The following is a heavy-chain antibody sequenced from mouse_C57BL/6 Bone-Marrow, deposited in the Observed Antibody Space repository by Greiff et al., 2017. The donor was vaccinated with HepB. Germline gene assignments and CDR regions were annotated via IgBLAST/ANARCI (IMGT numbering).Heavy chain of an antibody. CDR1: GYTFTSYW. D-gene: IGHD2-5*01. J-gene: IGHJ1*03. CDR2: IYPSDSET. Sequence: QVHVKQPGAELVRPGSSVKLSCKASGYTFTSYWMDWVKQRPGQGLEWIGNIYPSDSETHYNQKFKDKATLTVDKSSSTAYMQLSSLTSEDSAVYYCARGEGTTIVTTSPYWYFDVWGTGTTVTVSS. V-gene: IGHV1-61*01. CDR3: ARGEGTTIVTTSPYWYFDV.